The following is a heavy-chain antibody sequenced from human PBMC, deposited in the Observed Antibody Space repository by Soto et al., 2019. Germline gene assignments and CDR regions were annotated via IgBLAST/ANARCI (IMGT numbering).Heavy chain of an antibody. Sequence: QVQLVGSGGGVVQPGTSLRLSCAASGFTFSIYAMHWVRQAPEKGLEWVAVISSAGTNKNHADSVRGRFSISRDNSNDPLHLQMDNIRVDDTAVYYCVRSNSEAGWGQFDYWGQGTLVTVSS. CDR2: ISSAGTNK. CDR3: VRSNSEAGWGQFDY. V-gene: IGHV3-30-3*01. D-gene: IGHD3-16*01. CDR1: GFTFSIYA. J-gene: IGHJ4*02.